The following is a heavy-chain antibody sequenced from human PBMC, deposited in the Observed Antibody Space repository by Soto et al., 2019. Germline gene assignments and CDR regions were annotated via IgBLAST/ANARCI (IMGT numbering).Heavy chain of an antibody. D-gene: IGHD4-17*01. CDR3: AKTPRATVTRPGDYGMDV. Sequence: GGSLRLSCAASGFTFSSYGMHWVRQAPGKGLEWVAVISYDGSNKYYADSVKGRFTISRDNSKNTLYLQMNSLRAEDTAVYYCAKTPRATVTRPGDYGMDVWRQGTTVTVSS. J-gene: IGHJ6*02. V-gene: IGHV3-30*18. CDR2: ISYDGSNK. CDR1: GFTFSSYG.